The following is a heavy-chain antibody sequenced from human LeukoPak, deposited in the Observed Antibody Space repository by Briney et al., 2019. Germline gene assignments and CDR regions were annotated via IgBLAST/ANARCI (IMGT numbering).Heavy chain of an antibody. CDR2: MFHSGST. CDR3: ARVRYNWNRDFDY. CDR1: GASISGSSHYF. J-gene: IGHJ4*02. V-gene: IGHV4-39*07. Sequence: PSETLSLTCTVSGASISGSSHYFWGWIRQTPGKGLEWIGSMFHSGSTYYNPSLRSRVTMSVDTSKNQFSLKLSSVTAADTAVYYCARVRYNWNRDFDYWGQGTLVTVSS. D-gene: IGHD1-20*01.